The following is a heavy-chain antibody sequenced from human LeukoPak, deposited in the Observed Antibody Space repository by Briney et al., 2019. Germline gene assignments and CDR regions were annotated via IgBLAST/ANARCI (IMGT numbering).Heavy chain of an antibody. CDR2: ISAYNGNT. D-gene: IGHD5-12*01. Sequence: GASVKVSCKASGYTFTSYGISWVRQAPGQGLEWMGWISAYNGNTNYAQKLQGGVTMTTDTSTSTAYMELRSLRSDDTAVYYCARVGRSGYAFDYFDYWGQGTLVTVSS. CDR1: GYTFTSYG. J-gene: IGHJ4*02. CDR3: ARVGRSGYAFDYFDY. V-gene: IGHV1-18*01.